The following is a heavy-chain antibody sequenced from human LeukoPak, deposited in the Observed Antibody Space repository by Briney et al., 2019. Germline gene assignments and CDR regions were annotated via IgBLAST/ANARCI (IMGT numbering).Heavy chain of an antibody. J-gene: IGHJ6*03. CDR3: ASLSIAAAAPFADYYYYMDV. Sequence: PSETLSLTCTVSGGPISSYYWSWIRQPAGKGLEWIGRIYTSGSTNYNPSLKSRVTMSVDTSKNQFSLKLSSVTAADTAVYYCASLSIAAAAPFADYYYYMDVWGKGTTVTVSS. CDR2: IYTSGST. V-gene: IGHV4-4*07. D-gene: IGHD6-13*01. CDR1: GGPISSYY.